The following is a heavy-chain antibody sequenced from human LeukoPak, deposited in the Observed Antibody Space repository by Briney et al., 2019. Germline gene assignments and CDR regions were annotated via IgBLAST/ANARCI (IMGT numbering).Heavy chain of an antibody. V-gene: IGHV1-8*02. CDR1: GYTFTSYG. J-gene: IGHJ6*03. CDR2: MNPNSGNT. Sequence: GASVKVSCRASGYTFTSYGISWVRQATGQGLEWMGWMNPNSGNTGCAQKFQGRVTMTRNTSISTAYMELSSLRSEDTAVYYCARGFRDDGDWLLGYYYYYMDVWGKGTTVTISS. D-gene: IGHD3-9*01. CDR3: ARGFRDDGDWLLGYYYYYMDV.